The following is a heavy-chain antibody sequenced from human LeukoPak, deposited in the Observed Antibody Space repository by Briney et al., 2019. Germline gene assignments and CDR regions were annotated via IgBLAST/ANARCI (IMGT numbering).Heavy chain of an antibody. D-gene: IGHD3-10*02. Sequence: GGSLRLSCAASGFTFSSYELNWVRQAPGKGLAWVSYISSSGSTIYYADSVKGRFTISRDNAKNSLYLQMNSLRAEDTAVYYCAELGITMIGGVWGKGTTVTISS. CDR1: GFTFSSYE. CDR2: ISSSGSTI. V-gene: IGHV3-48*03. CDR3: AELGITMIGGV. J-gene: IGHJ6*04.